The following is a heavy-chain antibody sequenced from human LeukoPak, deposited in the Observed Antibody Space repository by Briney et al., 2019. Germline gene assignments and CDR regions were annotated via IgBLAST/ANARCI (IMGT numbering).Heavy chain of an antibody. Sequence: PSETLSLTCAVYGGSFSGYYWSWIRQPPGKGLEWIGEINHSGSTNYNPSLKSRVTISVDTSKNQFSLKLSSVTAADTAVYYCARGGVAAAHNGFDYWGQGTLVTVSS. CDR2: INHSGST. J-gene: IGHJ4*02. D-gene: IGHD6-25*01. CDR3: ARGGVAAAHNGFDY. CDR1: GGSFSGYY. V-gene: IGHV4-34*01.